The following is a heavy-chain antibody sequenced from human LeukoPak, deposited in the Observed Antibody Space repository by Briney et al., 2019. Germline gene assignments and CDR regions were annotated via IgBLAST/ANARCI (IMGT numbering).Heavy chain of an antibody. CDR3: ATSYYDFWSGLDY. J-gene: IGHJ4*02. Sequence: PGGSLRLSCAASGFTFSSYTMNWVRQAPGKGLEWVGRIKSKTDGGTTDYAAPVKGRFTISRDNSKNTVYLQMNSLRAEDTALYYCATSYYDFWSGLDYWGQGTLVTVSS. CDR2: IKSKTDGGTT. V-gene: IGHV3-15*01. D-gene: IGHD3-3*01. CDR1: GFTFSSYT.